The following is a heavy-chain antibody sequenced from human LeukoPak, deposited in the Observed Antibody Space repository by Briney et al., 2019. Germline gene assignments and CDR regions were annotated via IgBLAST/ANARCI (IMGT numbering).Heavy chain of an antibody. Sequence: PGGSLRLSCATSGFTFSNYGMHWVRQAPGKGLEWVANIKQDGSEKYYVDSVKGRFTISRDNAKNSLYLQMNSLRAEDTAVYYCARLDYDILTGYTAYAFDIWGQGTMVTVSS. J-gene: IGHJ3*02. CDR2: IKQDGSEK. CDR3: ARLDYDILTGYTAYAFDI. V-gene: IGHV3-7*01. D-gene: IGHD3-9*01. CDR1: GFTFSNYG.